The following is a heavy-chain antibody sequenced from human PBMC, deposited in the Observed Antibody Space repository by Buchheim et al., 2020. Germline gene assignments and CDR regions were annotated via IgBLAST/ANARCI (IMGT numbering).Heavy chain of an antibody. Sequence: QLQLQESGPGLVKPSETLSLTCTVSGGSISSSSYYWGWIRQPPGKGLEWIGSIDYSGSTYYIPSLKIRVTISLDTSKNQFSLKLSSVTAADTAVYYCARGGYSSSWGWFDPWGQGTL. V-gene: IGHV4-39*07. CDR2: IDYSGST. CDR1: GGSISSSSYY. J-gene: IGHJ5*02. CDR3: ARGGYSSSWGWFDP. D-gene: IGHD6-13*01.